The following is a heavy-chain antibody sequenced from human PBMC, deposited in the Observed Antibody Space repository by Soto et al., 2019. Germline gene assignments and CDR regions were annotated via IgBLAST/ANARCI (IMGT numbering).Heavy chain of an antibody. J-gene: IGHJ6*03. CDR1: GGTFSSYT. V-gene: IGHV1-69*02. Sequence: ASVKVSCKASGGTFSSYTISWVRQAPGQGLEWMGRIIPILGIANYAQKFQGRFTISRDNAKNSLSLQMNSLRAEDTAVYYCANLAKNYYHYMDVWGKGTTVTVSS. CDR3: ANLAKNYYHYMDV. D-gene: IGHD1-26*01. CDR2: IIPILGIA.